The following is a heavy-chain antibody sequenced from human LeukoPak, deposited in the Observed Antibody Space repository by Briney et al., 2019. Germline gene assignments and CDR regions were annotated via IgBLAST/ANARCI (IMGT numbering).Heavy chain of an antibody. CDR3: ARQGITIFGVVIVYDAFDI. CDR2: IYYSGST. CDR1: GGSISSYY. J-gene: IGHJ3*02. D-gene: IGHD3-3*01. Sequence: SETLSLTCTVSGGSISSYYWSWIRQPPGKGPEWIGSIYYSGSTYYNPSLKSRVTISVDTSKNQFSLKLSSVTAADTAVYYCARQGITIFGVVIVYDAFDIWGQGTMVTVSS. V-gene: IGHV4-59*05.